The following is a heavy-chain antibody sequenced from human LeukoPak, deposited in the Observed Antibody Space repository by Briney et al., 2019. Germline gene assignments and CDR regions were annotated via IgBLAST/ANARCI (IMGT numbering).Heavy chain of an antibody. CDR2: ISGSGANT. J-gene: IGHJ4*02. V-gene: IGHV3-23*01. D-gene: IGHD2-21*02. CDR1: GFTFSNYA. Sequence: GGSLRLSCAASGFTFSNYAMTWVRQAPGRGLEWVSGISGSGANTKYADSMKGRFTISRDNSKNTLYLQMNSLRVDDTAVYYCAKTRVPSRIVVVTGEGFDYWGQGTLVTVSS. CDR3: AKTRVPSRIVVVTGEGFDY.